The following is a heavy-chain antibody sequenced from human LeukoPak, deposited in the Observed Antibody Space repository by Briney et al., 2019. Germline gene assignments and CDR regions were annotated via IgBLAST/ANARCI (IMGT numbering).Heavy chain of an antibody. Sequence: SETLSLTCTVSGGSITRYHWSWIRQPPGKGLDWIGYIYYSGSTNYNPSLKSRVTMSLDTSKNQFALKLSSVTAADTAVYYCASHFYGSGRHLPGGGVNWFDPWGQGTLVTVSS. CDR2: IYYSGST. D-gene: IGHD3-10*01. CDR1: GGSITRYH. V-gene: IGHV4-59*01. J-gene: IGHJ5*02. CDR3: ASHFYGSGRHLPGGGVNWFDP.